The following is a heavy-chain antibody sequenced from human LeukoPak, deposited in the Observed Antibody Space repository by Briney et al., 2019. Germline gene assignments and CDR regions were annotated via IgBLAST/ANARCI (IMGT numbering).Heavy chain of an antibody. Sequence: ASVKVSCKASGHSFVFFGVSWVRQAPGQGLEWMGWIDSHNGDTKYAERLQGRVFMTTDTSTSTSYMELRSLRSDDTAVYYCARAVSGSLYGDFDFWGQGTLVTVSS. J-gene: IGHJ4*02. V-gene: IGHV1-18*01. CDR2: IDSHNGDT. CDR1: GHSFVFFG. D-gene: IGHD1-26*01. CDR3: ARAVSGSLYGDFDF.